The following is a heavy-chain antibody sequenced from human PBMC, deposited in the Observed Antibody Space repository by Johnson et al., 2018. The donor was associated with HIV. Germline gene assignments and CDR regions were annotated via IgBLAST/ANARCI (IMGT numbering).Heavy chain of an antibody. J-gene: IGHJ3*02. D-gene: IGHD3-22*01. V-gene: IGHV3-30-3*01. CDR2: ISYDGSNK. CDR1: GFTFSSYA. CDR3: AREYYDSSGYYYGGVSAFDI. Sequence: QVQLVESGGGVVQPGRSLRLSCAASGFTFSSYAMHWVRQAPGKGLEWVAVISYDGSNKYYADSVKGRFTISRDNSKNTLCLQMNSLRAEETAVYYCAREYYDSSGYYYGGVSAFDIWGQGTMVTVSS.